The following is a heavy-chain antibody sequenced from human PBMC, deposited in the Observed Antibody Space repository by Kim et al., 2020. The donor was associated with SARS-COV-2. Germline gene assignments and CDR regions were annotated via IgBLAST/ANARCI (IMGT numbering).Heavy chain of an antibody. V-gene: IGHV4-59*08. CDR2: IYYSGST. Sequence: SETLSLTCTVSGGSISSYYWSWIRQPPGKGLEWIGYIYYSGSTNYNPSLKSRVTISVDTSKNQFSLKLSSVTAADTAVYYCAKSASGGAYFDYWGQGTLVTVSS. D-gene: IGHD3-10*01. J-gene: IGHJ4*02. CDR3: AKSASGGAYFDY. CDR1: GGSISSYY.